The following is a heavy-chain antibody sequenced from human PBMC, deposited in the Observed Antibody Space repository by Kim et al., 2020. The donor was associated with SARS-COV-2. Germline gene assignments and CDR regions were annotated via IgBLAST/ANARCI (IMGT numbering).Heavy chain of an antibody. Sequence: SETLSPTCTVSGGSISSGSYYWSWIRQPAGKGLEWIGRIYTSGSTNYNPSLKSRVTISVDTSKNLFSLKLSSVTAADTAVYYCASAAYGYYYYGMDVWGQGTTVTVSS. J-gene: IGHJ6*02. V-gene: IGHV4-61*02. CDR1: GGSISSGSYY. CDR3: ASAAYGYYYYGMDV. CDR2: IYTSGST. D-gene: IGHD4-17*01.